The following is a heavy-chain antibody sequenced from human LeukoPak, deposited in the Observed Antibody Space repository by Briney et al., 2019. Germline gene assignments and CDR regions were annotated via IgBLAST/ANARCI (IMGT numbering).Heavy chain of an antibody. V-gene: IGHV3-48*02. CDR3: ARGVRYFDY. J-gene: IGHJ4*02. Sequence: QPGRSLRLSCAASEFTFSRYSMNWVRQAPGKGLEWVSYISSSSSTIYYADSMKGRFTISRDNAKNSLYLQMNSLRDEDTAIYYCARGVRYFDYWGQGTLVIDSS. D-gene: IGHD4-17*01. CDR2: ISSSSSTI. CDR1: EFTFSRYS.